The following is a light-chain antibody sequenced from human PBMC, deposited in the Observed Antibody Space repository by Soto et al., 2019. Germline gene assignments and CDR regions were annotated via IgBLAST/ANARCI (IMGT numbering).Light chain of an antibody. V-gene: IGKV1-39*01. Sequence: DIQMTQSPSSLSASFGDRVTITCRASRSINTYVNWYQRRPGKAPELLIYSASNLHTGVPSRFSGSGSGTDFTITINNLLPEDFATYYCQQTYSTPRTFGQGTKVDIK. CDR2: SAS. CDR1: RSINTY. J-gene: IGKJ1*01. CDR3: QQTYSTPRT.